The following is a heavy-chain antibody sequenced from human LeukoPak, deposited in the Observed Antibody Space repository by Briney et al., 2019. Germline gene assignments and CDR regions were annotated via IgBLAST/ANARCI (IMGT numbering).Heavy chain of an antibody. CDR2: FCCSGST. D-gene: IGHD4-23*01. CDR1: GASVSSGSHY. Sequence: PSETLSLTGTVSGASVSSGSHYWSWIRQPPGKGLEWIGYFCCSGSTNYNPSLKSRVTISVDTSKNQFSLKVSSVTAADTAVYYCARAVAAVSLVYWGQGTLVTVSS. V-gene: IGHV4-61*01. J-gene: IGHJ4*02. CDR3: ARAVAAVSLVY.